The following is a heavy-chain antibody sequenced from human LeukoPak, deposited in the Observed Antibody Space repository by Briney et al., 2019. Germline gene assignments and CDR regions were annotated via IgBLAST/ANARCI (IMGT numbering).Heavy chain of an antibody. CDR3: ARAVEGATTYYFDY. CDR1: GGSISSYY. CDR2: IYYSGST. D-gene: IGHD1-26*01. Sequence: SETLSLTCTVSGGSISSYYWSWIRQPPGKGLEWIGYIYYSGSTNYNPSLKSRVTISVDTSKHQFSLKLSSVTAADTAVYYCARAVEGATTYYFDYWGQGTLVTVSS. V-gene: IGHV4-59*01. J-gene: IGHJ4*02.